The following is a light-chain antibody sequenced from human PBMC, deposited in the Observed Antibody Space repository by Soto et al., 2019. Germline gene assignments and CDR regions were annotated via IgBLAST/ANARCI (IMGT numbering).Light chain of an antibody. CDR2: AAS. J-gene: IGKJ2*01. V-gene: IGKV1-39*01. CDR1: QSISSH. CDR3: QQSYSNPYT. Sequence: DIQMTQSPSSLSASVGDRVTITCRASQSISSHLNWYQQKPGKAPKLLIYAASSLQSGVPSRFSGSGAGTDFTLTISSLQPEDFVSYYCQQSYSNPYTFGRGTKLEIK.